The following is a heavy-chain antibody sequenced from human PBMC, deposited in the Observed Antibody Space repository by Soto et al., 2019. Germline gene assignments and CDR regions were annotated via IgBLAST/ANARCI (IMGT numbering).Heavy chain of an antibody. D-gene: IGHD3-22*01. CDR3: VKGGYYYDTSGPTFDY. CDR1: GFTFSSCA. J-gene: IGHJ4*02. CDR2: VTGSGGTT. Sequence: EVELLESGGGLVQPGGSLRVSCAASGFTFSSCAMSWVRQAPGQGLEWVSSVTGSGGTTYYADSVKGQFTISRDNSKSTLYLQMHSLRVEDTAVYYCVKGGYYYDTSGPTFDYWGQGTLVTVSS. V-gene: IGHV3-23*01.